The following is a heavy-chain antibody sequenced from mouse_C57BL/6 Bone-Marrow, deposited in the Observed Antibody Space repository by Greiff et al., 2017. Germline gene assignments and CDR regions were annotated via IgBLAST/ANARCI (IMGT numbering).Heavy chain of an antibody. CDR2: IDPSDSYT. D-gene: IGHD2-2*01. V-gene: IGHV1-50*01. CDR1: GYTFTSYW. J-gene: IGHJ4*01. Sequence: QVHVKQPGAELVKPGASVKLSCKASGYTFTSYWMQWVKQRPGQGLEWIGEIDPSDSYTNYNQKFKGKATLTVDTASSTAYMQLSSLTSEDSAVYYCAREKGFYYGYDGYAMDDWGQGTSVTVSS. CDR3: AREKGFYYGYDGYAMDD.